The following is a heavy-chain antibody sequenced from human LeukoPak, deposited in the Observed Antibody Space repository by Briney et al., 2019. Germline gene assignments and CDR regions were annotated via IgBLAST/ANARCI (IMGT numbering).Heavy chain of an antibody. Sequence: KTGGSLRLSCAASGFTFSSYSMNWVRQAPGKGLEWIGSMYNSGSTYYNPSLTSRVTISVDTSKNQFSLRLSSVTAADTAVYYCARQRGYYDVFDIWGQGTMVTVSS. D-gene: IGHD5-18*01. CDR2: MYNSGST. CDR1: GFTFSSYSMN. CDR3: ARQRGYYDVFDI. J-gene: IGHJ3*02. V-gene: IGHV4-39*01.